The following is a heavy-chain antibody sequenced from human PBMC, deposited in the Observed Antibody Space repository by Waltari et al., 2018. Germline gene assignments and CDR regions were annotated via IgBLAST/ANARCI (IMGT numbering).Heavy chain of an antibody. CDR1: GYTFTGYY. J-gene: IGHJ4*02. CDR3: ARRNGRGYSYGASDY. CDR2: INPNSGGT. D-gene: IGHD5-18*01. Sequence: QVQLVQSGAEVKKPGASVKVSCKASGYTFTGYYMHWVRQAPGQGLAWMGWINPNSGGTNYAQKFQGRVTMTRDTSISTAYMELSRLRSDDTAVYYCARRNGRGYSYGASDYWGQGTLVTVSS. V-gene: IGHV1-2*02.